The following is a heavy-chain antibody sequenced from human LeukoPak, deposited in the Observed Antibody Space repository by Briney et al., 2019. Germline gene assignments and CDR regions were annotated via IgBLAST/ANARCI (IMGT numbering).Heavy chain of an antibody. J-gene: IGHJ4*02. CDR2: IYRSGST. D-gene: IGHD3-22*01. CDR1: GGSISSDY. V-gene: IGHV4-4*07. CDR3: ARVRDDSRGWSSDFDY. Sequence: SETLSLTCTVSGGSISSDYWSWIRQPAGKGLEWIGRIYRSGSTNYNPSLKSRVTMSVDTSKDELSLKLSSVTAADTAVYYCARVRDDSRGWSSDFDYWGQRILVTVS.